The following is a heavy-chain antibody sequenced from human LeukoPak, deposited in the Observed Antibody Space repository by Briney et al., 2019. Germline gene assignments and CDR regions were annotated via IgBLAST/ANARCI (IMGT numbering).Heavy chain of an antibody. CDR2: IYYSGST. D-gene: IGHD3-22*01. CDR1: GGSISSYY. V-gene: IGHV4-59*01. J-gene: IGHJ4*02. Sequence: PSETLSLTCTVSGGSISSYYWSWIRQPPGKGLEWIGYIYYSGSTNYNPSLKSRVTISVDTSKNQFSLKLSSVTAADTAVYYCAGLNYYDSSGYYPQEYWGQGTLVTVSS. CDR3: AGLNYYDSSGYYPQEY.